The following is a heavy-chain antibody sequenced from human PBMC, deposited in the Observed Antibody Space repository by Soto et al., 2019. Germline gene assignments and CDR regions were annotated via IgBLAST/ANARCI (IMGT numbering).Heavy chain of an antibody. CDR3: SRDYGKYCSSTMCYKTANWFDP. V-gene: IGHV3-33*01. D-gene: IGHD2-2*02. Sequence: QVQLVESGGGVVQPGRSLRLSCAASGFTFSTYGMHWVRQAPGKGLEWVAVIWYDGSEKYYADSVKGRFTISRDNSMNTVYLQMNSLRAEDTAVYYCSRDYGKYCSSTMCYKTANWFDPWGQGTLVTVSS. CDR1: GFTFSTYG. CDR2: IWYDGSEK. J-gene: IGHJ5*02.